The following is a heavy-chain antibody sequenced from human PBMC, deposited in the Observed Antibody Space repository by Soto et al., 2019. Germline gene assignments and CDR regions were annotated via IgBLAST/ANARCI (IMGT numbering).Heavy chain of an antibody. CDR3: TKDQDGYNWYYFDY. D-gene: IGHD5-12*01. J-gene: IGHJ4*02. CDR1: GFTFSSYS. V-gene: IGHV3-48*02. CDR2: ISSSSSTI. Sequence: PGGSLRLSCAASGFTFSSYSMNWVRQAPGKGLEWVSYISSSSSTIYYADSVKGRFTISRDNAKNSLYLQMNSLRDEDTAVYYCTKDQDGYNWYYFDYWGQGTLVTVSS.